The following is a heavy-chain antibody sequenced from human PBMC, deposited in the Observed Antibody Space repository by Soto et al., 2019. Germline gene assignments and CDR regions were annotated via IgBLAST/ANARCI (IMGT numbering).Heavy chain of an antibody. V-gene: IGHV3-30*03. CDR2: TSYDGSKK. CDR3: AIWGLSGHGMDV. D-gene: IGHD7-27*01. J-gene: IGHJ6*02. Sequence: QVQLVESGGGVVQPGRSLRLSCAASGYIFSNYGMHWVRQAPGKGLEGVAVTSYDGSKKYYADSVKGRFTISKDNSKNTVYLQMNSLRIEDTAVYYCAIWGLSGHGMDVWGQGTTVTVSS. CDR1: GYIFSNYG.